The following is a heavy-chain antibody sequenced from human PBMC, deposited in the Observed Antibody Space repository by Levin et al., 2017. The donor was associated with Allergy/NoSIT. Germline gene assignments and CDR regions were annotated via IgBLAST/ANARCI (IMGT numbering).Heavy chain of an antibody. CDR3: ARVGVGMATNVLDY. CDR1: GGSISSYY. CDR2: IYSSGST. V-gene: IGHV4-59*01. Sequence: PSETLSLTCTVSGGSISSYYWSWIRQPPGKGLEWIGNIYSSGSTNHNPSPKSRVTISVDTSKNQFSLKLSSVSAADTAVYYCARVGVGMATNVLDYWGQGTMVTVSS. J-gene: IGHJ4*01. D-gene: IGHD5-24*01.